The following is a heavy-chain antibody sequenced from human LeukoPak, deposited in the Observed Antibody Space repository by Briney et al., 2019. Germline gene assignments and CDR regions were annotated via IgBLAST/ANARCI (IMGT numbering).Heavy chain of an antibody. V-gene: IGHV3-23*01. CDR2: VSGSGSST. Sequence: PGGSLRLSCEASGFTFSSYAMSWVRQAPGKGLGWVSVVSGSGSSTYSADSVKGRFTISRDNSKNTLFLQMNSLRAEDTAVYYCARSGSSWYRFDYWGQGTLVTVSS. J-gene: IGHJ4*02. D-gene: IGHD6-13*01. CDR1: GFTFSSYA. CDR3: ARSGSSWYRFDY.